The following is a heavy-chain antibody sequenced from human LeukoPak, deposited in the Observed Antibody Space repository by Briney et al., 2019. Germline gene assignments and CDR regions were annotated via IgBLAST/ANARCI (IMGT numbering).Heavy chain of an antibody. CDR3: ATGPRNDP. D-gene: IGHD1-14*01. V-gene: IGHV1-8*01. Sequence: VSVKVSCKTSGYPFTKWEINWVRQAAGQGLEWLGWVHPDNGNTYYAQRFRGRVTTSRDTSTTTAYMELSGLRSNDTAVYFCATGPRNDPWGQGTLVTVSS. CDR1: GYPFTKWE. J-gene: IGHJ5*02. CDR2: VHPDNGNT.